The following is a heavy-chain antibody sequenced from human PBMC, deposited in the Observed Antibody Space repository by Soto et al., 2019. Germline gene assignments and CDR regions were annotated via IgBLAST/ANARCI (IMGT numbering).Heavy chain of an antibody. CDR2: IDPRDSYT. J-gene: IGHJ5*02. D-gene: IGHD2-2*01. CDR1: GYTFTTFW. CDR3: ARLYCTSTTCDSWFDP. V-gene: IGHV5-10-1*01. Sequence: GESVKISFKGFGYTFTTFWISWVRQMPGKGLEWMGRIDPRDSYTNYNPSFQGHVTISADKSINTAFLQWGNLKASDTAMYYCARLYCTSTTCDSWFDPWGQGTLVTVSS.